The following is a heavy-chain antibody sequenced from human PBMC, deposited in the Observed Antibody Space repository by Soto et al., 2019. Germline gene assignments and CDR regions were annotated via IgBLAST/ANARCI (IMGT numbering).Heavy chain of an antibody. CDR3: AIYRSAWYPLDY. D-gene: IGHD6-19*01. V-gene: IGHV3-30*03. CDR1: GFTFSSYG. Sequence: QVQLVESGGGVVQPGRSLRLSCAASGFTFSSYGMHWVRQAPCNGLEWVAVISYDGSNKYYADSVKGRFTISRDNSKNTLYLQMNSLRAEDTGVYYCAIYRSAWYPLDYWGQGTLVTVSS. J-gene: IGHJ4*02. CDR2: ISYDGSNK.